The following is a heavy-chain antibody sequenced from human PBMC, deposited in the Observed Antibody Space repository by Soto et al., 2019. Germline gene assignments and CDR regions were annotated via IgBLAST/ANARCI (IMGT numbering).Heavy chain of an antibody. D-gene: IGHD6-19*01. J-gene: IGHJ4*02. CDR3: ARSVAVPGAHIDY. CDR2: VYYTGST. V-gene: IGHV4-59*01. CDR1: GGSISGSY. Sequence: SETLSLTCSVPGGSISGSYWSWIRQSPGKGLEWLGYVYYTGSTNYSPSLRSRVSISVDTSKNEFSLRLSSVTAADTAVYFCARSVAVPGAHIDYWGQGTQVTVSS.